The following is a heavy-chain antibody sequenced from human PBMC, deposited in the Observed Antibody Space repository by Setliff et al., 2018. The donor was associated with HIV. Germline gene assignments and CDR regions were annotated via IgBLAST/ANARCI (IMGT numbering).Heavy chain of an antibody. D-gene: IGHD6-6*01. CDR2: IGTYNGNT. CDR3: ARDRQQVFHYMDV. V-gene: IGHV1-18*01. Sequence: ASVKVSCKASGYTFTNFGITWVRQAPGQGLEWMGWIGTYNGNTNYARKLQGRVTMTTDTSTSTAYMELRSLRSDDTAVYYCARDRQQVFHYMDVWAKGTTVTVSS. CDR1: GYTFTNFG. J-gene: IGHJ6*03.